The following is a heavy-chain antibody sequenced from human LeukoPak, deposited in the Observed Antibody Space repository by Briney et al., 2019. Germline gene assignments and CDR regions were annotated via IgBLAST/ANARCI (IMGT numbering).Heavy chain of an antibody. CDR1: GFTFSSYA. CDR2: ISGSGGST. V-gene: IGHV3-23*01. D-gene: IGHD3-10*01. CDR3: AKDQDPMVRGVSYYGMDV. J-gene: IGHJ6*02. Sequence: PGGSLRLSCAASGFTFSSYAMSWVRQAPGKGLEWVSAISGSGGSTYYADSVKGRFTISRDNSKNTLYLQMNSLRAEDTAVYYCAKDQDPMVRGVSYYGMDVWGQGTTVTVSS.